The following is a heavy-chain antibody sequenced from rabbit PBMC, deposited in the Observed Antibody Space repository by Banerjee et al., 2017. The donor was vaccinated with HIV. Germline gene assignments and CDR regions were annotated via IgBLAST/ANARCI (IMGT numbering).Heavy chain of an antibody. J-gene: IGHJ4*01. V-gene: IGHV1S40*01. CDR1: GFSYSGGYD. CDR2: IYAGSSDST. D-gene: IGHD1-1*01. Sequence: QSLEESGGDLVKPGASLTLTCKASGFSYSGGYDMCWVRQAPGKGLEWLACIYAGSSDSTYYASWAKCRFTISKTSSTTVTLQMTSLTAADTATYFCAREGVNIGGGYLWGQGTLVTVS. CDR3: AREGVNIGGGYL.